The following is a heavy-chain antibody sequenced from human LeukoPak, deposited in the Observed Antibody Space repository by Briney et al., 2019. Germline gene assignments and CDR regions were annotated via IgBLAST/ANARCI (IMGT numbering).Heavy chain of an antibody. CDR3: ARGGAGFGELGH. D-gene: IGHD3-10*01. J-gene: IGHJ4*02. Sequence: GGSLRLSCAASGFSFSTNYISWVRQAPGKGLEWVSIIYSSDDTWYADSVKGRFTISRDNSKNTVYLQMNSLRADDTAVYYCARGGAGFGELGHWGQGTLVTVSS. CDR1: GFSFSTNY. CDR2: IYSSDDT. V-gene: IGHV3-53*01.